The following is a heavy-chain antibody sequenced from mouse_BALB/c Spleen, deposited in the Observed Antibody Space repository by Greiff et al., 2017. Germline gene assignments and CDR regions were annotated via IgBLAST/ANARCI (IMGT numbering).Heavy chain of an antibody. CDR1: GYSITSDYA. CDR2: ISYSGST. Sequence: VQLKESGPGLVKPSQSLSLTCTVTGYSITSDYAWNWIRQFPGNKLEWMGYISYSGSTSYNPSLKSRISITRDTSKNQFFLQLNSVTTEDTATYYCGGNLRGYAMDYWGQGTSVTVSS. CDR3: GGNLRGYAMDY. D-gene: IGHD2-1*01. V-gene: IGHV3-2*02. J-gene: IGHJ4*01.